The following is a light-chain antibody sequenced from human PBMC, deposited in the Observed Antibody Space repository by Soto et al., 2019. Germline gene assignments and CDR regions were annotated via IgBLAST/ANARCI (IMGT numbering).Light chain of an antibody. CDR1: SSNIGPTYD. Sequence: QSVLTQPPSVSGAPGQRVTISCTGSSSNIGPTYDVHWYQQLPGTAPKLLIYANTNRPSGVPDRFSGSKSGTPASLAITGLQAEDEADYYCQSYDSSLSGYVFGTGTKVTVL. J-gene: IGLJ1*01. CDR2: ANT. V-gene: IGLV1-40*01. CDR3: QSYDSSLSGYV.